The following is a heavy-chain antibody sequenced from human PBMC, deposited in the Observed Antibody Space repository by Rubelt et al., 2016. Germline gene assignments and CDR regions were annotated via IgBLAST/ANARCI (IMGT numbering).Heavy chain of an antibody. Sequence: EVQPVESGGGVIQPGGSLRLSCAASGFTFSSYAMSWVRQAPGKGLEWVSAISGSGGSTYYADSVKGRFTISRDNSKNPPYLQMNSLRAEETAGYYCAKDSHKAAYFDYWGQGTLVTVSS. V-gene: IGHV3-23*04. J-gene: IGHJ4*02. CDR1: GFTFSSYA. CDR3: AKDSHKAAYFDY. D-gene: IGHD6-25*01. CDR2: ISGSGGST.